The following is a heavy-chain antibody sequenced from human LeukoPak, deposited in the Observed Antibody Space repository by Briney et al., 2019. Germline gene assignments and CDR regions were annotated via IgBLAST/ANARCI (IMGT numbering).Heavy chain of an antibody. CDR2: IKQDGSEK. Sequence: PGGSLRLSCAASGFTFSSYWMSWVRQAPGKGLEGVANIKQDGSEKYYVDSVKGRFTISRDNAKNSLYLQMNSLRAEDTAVYYCARVSIAVAAIEYYFDYWGQGTLVTVSS. D-gene: IGHD6-19*01. V-gene: IGHV3-7*01. CDR3: ARVSIAVAAIEYYFDY. J-gene: IGHJ4*02. CDR1: GFTFSSYW.